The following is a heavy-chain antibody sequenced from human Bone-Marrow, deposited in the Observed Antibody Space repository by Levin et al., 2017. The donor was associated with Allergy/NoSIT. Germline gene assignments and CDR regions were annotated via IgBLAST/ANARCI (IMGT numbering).Heavy chain of an antibody. D-gene: IGHD6-13*01. CDR2: MSSDGSQK. V-gene: IGHV3-30-3*01. CDR3: ARSQSSSWHNFDY. J-gene: IGHJ4*02. Sequence: SCAASGFTFSRFPMHWVRQAPGKGLEWVTIMSSDGSQKYYADSVRGRFTISRDNSKNTLYLEMNSLRAEDTAVYHCARSQSSSWHNFDYWGQGTLVTVSS. CDR1: GFTFSRFP.